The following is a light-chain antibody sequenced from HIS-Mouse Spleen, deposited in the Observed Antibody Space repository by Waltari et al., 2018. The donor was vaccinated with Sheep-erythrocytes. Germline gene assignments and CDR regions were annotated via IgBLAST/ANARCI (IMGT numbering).Light chain of an antibody. J-gene: IGLJ1*01. CDR1: SRDLGRYTY. Sequence: QSALTQPRSVSGSPGPSVTLSCTRTSRDLGRYTYVSWYQQHPGKAPKLMIYDVSTRPSGVPDRFSGSKSGNTASLTISGLQAEDEADYYCCSYAGSYNHVFATGTKVTVL. CDR2: DVS. V-gene: IGLV2-11*01. CDR3: CSYAGSYNHV.